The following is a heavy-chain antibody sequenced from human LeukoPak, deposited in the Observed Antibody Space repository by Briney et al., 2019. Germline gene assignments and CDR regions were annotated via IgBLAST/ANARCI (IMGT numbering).Heavy chain of an antibody. CDR2: IIPILGVA. V-gene: IGHV1-69*04. CDR3: ARDQADYCSGGSYYFAY. J-gene: IGHJ4*02. Sequence: SVKVSCKASGYTFTSCGISWVRQAPGQGLEWMGRIIPILGVANYAQKFQGRVTITADKSTSTAYMELSSLRSEDTAVYYCARDQADYCSGGSYYFAYWGQGTLVTVSS. CDR1: GYTFTSCG. D-gene: IGHD2-15*01.